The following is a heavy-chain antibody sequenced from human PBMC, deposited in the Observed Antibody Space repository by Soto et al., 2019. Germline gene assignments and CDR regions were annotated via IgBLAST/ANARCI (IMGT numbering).Heavy chain of an antibody. CDR3: ADAAGCCCAWTNCADRPVDY. CDR2: MNVDSGNT. Sequence: QLQLVQSGPEVKKPGTSVTVSCKASGFTFSSSVMHWVRQARGQGLEWMGWMNVDSGNTIYAQKFHERFTITCERTITTAKIESISLGYMETAIFYSADAAGCCCAWTNCADRPVDYWGQGTMVTVSS. D-gene: IGHD7-27*01. J-gene: IGHJ4*02. CDR1: GFTFSSSV. V-gene: IGHV1-58*02.